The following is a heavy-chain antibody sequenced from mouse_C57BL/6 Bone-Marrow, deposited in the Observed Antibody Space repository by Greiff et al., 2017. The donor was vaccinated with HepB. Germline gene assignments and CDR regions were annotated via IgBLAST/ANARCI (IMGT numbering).Heavy chain of an antibody. J-gene: IGHJ1*03. D-gene: IGHD1-1*01. Sequence: QVQLKESGAELVRPGTSVKVSCKASGYAFTNYLLEWVKQRPGQGLEWIGVINPGSGGTNYNEKFKGKATLTADKSSSTAYMQLSSLTSEDSAVYFCAREEDYYGSSYVGWYFDVWGTGTTVTVSS. CDR1: GYAFTNYL. CDR3: AREEDYYGSSYVGWYFDV. V-gene: IGHV1-54*01. CDR2: INPGSGGT.